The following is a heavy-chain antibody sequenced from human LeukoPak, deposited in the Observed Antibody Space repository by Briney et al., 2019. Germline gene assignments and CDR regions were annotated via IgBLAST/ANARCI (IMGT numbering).Heavy chain of an antibody. CDR3: AGGGLGVYDKLNLDL. J-gene: IGHJ2*01. Sequence: ASVKVSYKASGYTFTSYDINWVRQATGQGLEWMGWMNPNSGNTGYAQKFQGRVTMTRNTSISTAYMELSSLRSEDTAVYYCAGGGLGVYDKLNLDLWGRGTLVTVSS. CDR1: GYTFTSYD. CDR2: MNPNSGNT. V-gene: IGHV1-8*01. D-gene: IGHD3-22*01.